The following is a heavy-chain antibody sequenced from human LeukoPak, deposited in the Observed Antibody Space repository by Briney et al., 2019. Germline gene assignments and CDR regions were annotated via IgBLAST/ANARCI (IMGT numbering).Heavy chain of an antibody. CDR2: IGSSGSTI. D-gene: IGHD3-10*01. CDR1: GFIFSDYY. J-gene: IGHJ4*02. V-gene: IGHV3-11*04. Sequence: GGSLRLSCVASGFIFSDYYMTWIRQAPGKGLEWIPHIGSSGSTIYYADSMKGRFTISRDNTKKSLYLQMNSLRAEDTAVYYCARALWLGEGFFDYWGQGTPVTVSS. CDR3: ARALWLGEGFFDY.